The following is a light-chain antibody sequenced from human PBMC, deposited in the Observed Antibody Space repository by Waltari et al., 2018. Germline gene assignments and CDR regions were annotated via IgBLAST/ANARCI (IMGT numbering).Light chain of an antibody. J-gene: IGLJ3*02. Sequence: QSVLTQPPSVSAAPGQKVTISCSGSSFTIGDNYVSWYQRLPGTAPKLLIYDDDKLPSVIPDLCAGSKSGASAALGISGLQTGDEADYYCGTWDSSLTILVFGGGTKLTVL. CDR2: DDD. CDR3: GTWDSSLTILV. CDR1: SFTIGDNY. V-gene: IGLV1-51*01.